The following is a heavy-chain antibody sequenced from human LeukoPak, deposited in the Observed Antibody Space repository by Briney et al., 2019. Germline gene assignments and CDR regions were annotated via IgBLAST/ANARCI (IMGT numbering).Heavy chain of an antibody. D-gene: IGHD6-6*01. CDR1: GFTFSTYE. CDR3: ARDDGGRHTSSLDY. Sequence: PGGSLRLSCAASGFTFSTYEMHWVRQAPGKGLEWVSYMSSTGDIIYYADSVKGRFTISRDNAKNSLYLQMDSLRAGDTAVYYCARDDGGRHTSSLDYWGQGTLVAVSS. J-gene: IGHJ4*02. V-gene: IGHV3-48*03. CDR2: MSSTGDII.